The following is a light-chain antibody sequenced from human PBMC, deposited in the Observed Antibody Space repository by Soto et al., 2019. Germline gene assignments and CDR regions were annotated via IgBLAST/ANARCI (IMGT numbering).Light chain of an antibody. J-gene: IGLJ1*01. V-gene: IGLV2-14*01. CDR1: SSDVGGYDY. CDR3: SPYRDTSKLV. CDR2: EVN. Sequence: QSVLTQPASVSASPGQSITISCSGSSSDVGGYDYVSWYQQHPGKAPKLVIYEVNNRPSGVSDRFSGSKSGNTASLTISGVQADDEADYYCSPYRDTSKLVFGPGTKVTVL.